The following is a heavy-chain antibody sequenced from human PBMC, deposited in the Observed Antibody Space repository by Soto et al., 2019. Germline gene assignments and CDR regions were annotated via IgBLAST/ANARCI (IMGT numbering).Heavy chain of an antibody. CDR2: IGNDGTNT. Sequence: QVHLVESGGGLVQPGRSLTLSCVASGYTFNTYNIHWVRQAPGKGLEWVALIGNDGTNTQYADSVKGRFTFSRDNSKNTLYLQMDSLRVADTAIYFCARSLADDAFDIWGQGTIVTVSS. D-gene: IGHD3-3*02. CDR1: GYTFNTYN. J-gene: IGHJ3*02. V-gene: IGHV3-33*01. CDR3: ARSLADDAFDI.